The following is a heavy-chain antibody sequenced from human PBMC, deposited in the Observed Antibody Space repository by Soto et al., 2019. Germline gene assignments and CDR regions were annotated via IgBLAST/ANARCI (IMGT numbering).Heavy chain of an antibody. CDR1: GFIFSNYA. CDR2: ISYDGSNK. Sequence: QVQLVESGGGVVQPGRSLRLSCAASGFIFSNYAMHWVRQAPGKGLEWVAVISYDGSNKLYADSVKGRFTISRDNSKNXXYXQXTRLRAEDTALNYWARVGDRRSGIVGAKTAGDYFDSWGQGTLVTVSS. D-gene: IGHD1-26*01. CDR3: ARVGDRRSGIVGAKTAGDYFDS. V-gene: IGHV3-30-3*01. J-gene: IGHJ4*02.